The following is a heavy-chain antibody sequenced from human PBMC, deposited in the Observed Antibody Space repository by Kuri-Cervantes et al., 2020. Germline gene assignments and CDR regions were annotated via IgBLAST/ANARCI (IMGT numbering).Heavy chain of an antibody. V-gene: IGHV3-43D*03. CDR1: GVTLDDYA. J-gene: IGHJ6*02. Sequence: GGSLRLSCAASGVTLDDYAMHWVRQAPGKGLEWVSLISWDGSSTYYADSVKGRFTISRDNSKNSLYLQMNSLRAEDTALYYCAKDIGTEYSSGGTYGMGVWGQGTTVTVSS. D-gene: IGHD6-19*01. CDR2: ISWDGSST. CDR3: AKDIGTEYSSGGTYGMGV.